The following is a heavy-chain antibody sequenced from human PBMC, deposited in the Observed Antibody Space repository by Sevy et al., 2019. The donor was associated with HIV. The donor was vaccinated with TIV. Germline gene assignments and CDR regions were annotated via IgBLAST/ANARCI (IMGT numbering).Heavy chain of an antibody. Sequence: GGSLRLSCAASGFTVSKYSMSWVRQPPGKGLEWVSTLSFGCGELNHADSVKGRFTISRDNSKNSLYLQMNNLRADDTAVYYCAKEGGTKPHDYWGQGTLVTVSS. CDR1: GFTVSKYS. V-gene: IGHV3-23*01. J-gene: IGHJ4*02. CDR3: AKEGGTKPHDY. CDR2: LSFGCGEL. D-gene: IGHD2-8*01.